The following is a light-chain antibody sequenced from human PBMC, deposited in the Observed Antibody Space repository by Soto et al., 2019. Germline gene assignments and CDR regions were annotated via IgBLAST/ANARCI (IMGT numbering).Light chain of an antibody. CDR3: QPYKNWPPIT. CDR2: GAS. V-gene: IGKV3-15*01. CDR1: QSISNN. Sequence: EIVMTQSPATLSVSPGERVTLSCRASQSISNNLAWYQQKSGQAPRLLIHGASRRATGIPARFSGSGSGTEFTLTISSLQSEDFAVYYCQPYKNWPPITFGQGTRLENK. J-gene: IGKJ5*01.